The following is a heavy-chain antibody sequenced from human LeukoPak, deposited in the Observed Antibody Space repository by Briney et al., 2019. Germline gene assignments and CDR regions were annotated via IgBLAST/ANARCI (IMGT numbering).Heavy chain of an antibody. Sequence: GGSLRLSCTASGFTFSGYGMNWVRQAPGKGLEWVSSISSSSSYIYYADSVKGRFTISRDNAKNSLYLQMNSLRAEDTAVYYCAREFSYYYYGSGSSSVYMDVWGKGTTVTVSS. CDR1: GFTFSGYG. J-gene: IGHJ6*03. CDR3: AREFSYYYYGSGSSSVYMDV. D-gene: IGHD3-10*01. V-gene: IGHV3-21*01. CDR2: ISSSSSYI.